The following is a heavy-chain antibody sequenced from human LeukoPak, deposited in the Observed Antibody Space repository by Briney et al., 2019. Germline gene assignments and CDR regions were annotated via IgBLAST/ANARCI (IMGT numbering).Heavy chain of an antibody. J-gene: IGHJ4*02. CDR3: ARDRRQWLAQFDY. Sequence: SETLSLTCTVSGGSISSYYWGWVRQPPGKGLEWLGSIYYSGSTYYNPSLKSRVTISVDTSKNQFSLKLSSVTAADTAVYYCARDRRQWLAQFDYWGQGTLVTVSS. CDR2: IYYSGST. CDR1: GGSISSYY. D-gene: IGHD6-19*01. V-gene: IGHV4-39*07.